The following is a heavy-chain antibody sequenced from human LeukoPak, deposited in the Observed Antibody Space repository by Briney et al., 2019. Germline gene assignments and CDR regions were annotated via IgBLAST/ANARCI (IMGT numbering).Heavy chain of an antibody. J-gene: IGHJ4*02. CDR1: GFTFSSYS. Sequence: GGSLRLSCAASGFTFSSYSMNWVRQAPGKGLEWVSSISSSSSYIYYADSVKGRFTISGDNAKNSLYLQMNSLRAEDTAVYYCARGYSGSYLFDYWGQGTLVTVSS. D-gene: IGHD1-26*01. V-gene: IGHV3-21*01. CDR2: ISSSSSYI. CDR3: ARGYSGSYLFDY.